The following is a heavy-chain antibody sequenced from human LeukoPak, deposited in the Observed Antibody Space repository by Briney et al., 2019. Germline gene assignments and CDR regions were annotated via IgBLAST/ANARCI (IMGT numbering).Heavy chain of an antibody. D-gene: IGHD6-19*01. Sequence: SETLPLTCSVSGGSLSSSHYYWGCTRQPPGKGLEWIGSLFYTGSTYYNPSLKSRVTISVDTSKNQFFLNLSSVTAADTAIYYCASGSYSSGWHPYFDSWGQGTLVTVSS. CDR3: ASGSYSSGWHPYFDS. J-gene: IGHJ4*02. CDR1: GGSLSSSHYY. CDR2: LFYTGST. V-gene: IGHV4-39*01.